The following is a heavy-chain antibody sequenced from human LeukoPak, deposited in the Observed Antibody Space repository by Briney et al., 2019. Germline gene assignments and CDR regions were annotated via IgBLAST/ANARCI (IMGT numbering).Heavy chain of an antibody. CDR1: GGSFSGYY. J-gene: IGHJ4*02. CDR3: ARSYYYDSNIDY. D-gene: IGHD3-22*01. CDR2: INHSGST. Sequence: SETLSLTCAVYGGSFSGYYWSWIRQPPGKRLHRFGEINHSGSTNYNPSLKSRVTISVDTSKNQFSLKLSSVTAADTAVYYCARSYYYDSNIDYWGQGTLVTVSS. V-gene: IGHV4-34*01.